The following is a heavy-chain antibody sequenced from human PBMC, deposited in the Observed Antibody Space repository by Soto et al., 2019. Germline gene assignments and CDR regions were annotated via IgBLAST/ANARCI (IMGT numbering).Heavy chain of an antibody. CDR3: ARDHTDYDFSSGHFDY. Sequence: RLSCVVSGFTFSNYSMSWVRQAPGKGLEWVSFITSSSSFIYYADSVKGRFTISRDNAKNSLYLQMNSLRAEDTAVYYCARDHTDYDFSSGHFDYWGQGALVTVSS. CDR1: GFTFSNYS. D-gene: IGHD3-3*01. V-gene: IGHV3-21*01. CDR2: ITSSSSFI. J-gene: IGHJ4*02.